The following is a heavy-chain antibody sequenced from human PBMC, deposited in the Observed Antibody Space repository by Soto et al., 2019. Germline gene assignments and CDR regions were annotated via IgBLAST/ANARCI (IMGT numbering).Heavy chain of an antibody. D-gene: IGHD4-4*01. Sequence: SETLSLTCTVSGGSISSGDYYWSWIRQPPGKGLEWIGYIYYSGSTNYNPSLKSRVTISVDTSKNQFSLKLSSVTAADTAVYYCARGSNQSYYFDYWGQGTLVTVSS. CDR1: GGSISSGDYY. CDR3: ARGSNQSYYFDY. J-gene: IGHJ4*02. V-gene: IGHV4-30-4*01. CDR2: IYYSGST.